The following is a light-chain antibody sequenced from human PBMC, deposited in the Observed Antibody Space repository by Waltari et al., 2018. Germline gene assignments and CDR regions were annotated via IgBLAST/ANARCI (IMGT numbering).Light chain of an antibody. CDR3: QQLNSYQWT. CDR1: EGISNY. V-gene: IGKV1-9*01. Sequence: IQLTQSPSSLSAYVGDRVTITVRASEGISNYLAWSQQTPGKAPNLLIYAASTLQSGVPSRFSGSRSGTDFTLTISSLQPEDFATYYCQQLNSYQWTFGQGTKVEIK. CDR2: AAS. J-gene: IGKJ1*01.